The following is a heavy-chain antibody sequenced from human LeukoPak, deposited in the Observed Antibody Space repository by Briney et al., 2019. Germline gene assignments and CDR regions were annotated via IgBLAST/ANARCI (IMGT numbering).Heavy chain of an antibody. CDR3: VRESYSMDV. Sequence: GGSLRLSCATSGFIFSSYAMGWVRQAPGKGLEWVSIISGSGGSTHYADSVKGRFTISRDNSRNTLYLQMNSLRAEDTAVYYCVRESYSMDVWGKGTTVTVSS. J-gene: IGHJ6*03. V-gene: IGHV3-23*01. CDR1: GFIFSSYA. D-gene: IGHD3-10*01. CDR2: ISGSGGST.